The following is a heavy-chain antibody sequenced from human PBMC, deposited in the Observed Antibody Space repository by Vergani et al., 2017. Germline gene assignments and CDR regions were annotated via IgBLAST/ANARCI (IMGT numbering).Heavy chain of an antibody. V-gene: IGHV3-NL1*01. J-gene: IGHJ4*02. CDR2: IKNTGDST. D-gene: IGHD5-24*01. Sequence: QVQLVESGGGVVQPGGSLRLSCAASGFTFNSYGMHWVRQAPGKGLEWVSSIKNTGDSTHYADSVKGRFTISRDNSKNTLYLQMNSLRVEDTAVYYCGRGSDNYNWGQGTLVTVSS. CDR1: GFTFNSYG. CDR3: GRGSDNYN.